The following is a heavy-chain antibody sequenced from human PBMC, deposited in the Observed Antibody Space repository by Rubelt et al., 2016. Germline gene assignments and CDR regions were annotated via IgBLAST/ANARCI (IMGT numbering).Heavy chain of an antibody. CDR3: ARVSGWYRAPGQDFDY. Sequence: QVQLQQWGAGLLKPSETLSLTCAVYGGSFSGYYWSWIRQPPGKGLEWIGEINHSGSTKYNTSLKSRVTISVDTSKNQFSLKLSSVTAADTAVYYCARVSGWYRAPGQDFDYWGQGTLVTVSS. J-gene: IGHJ4*02. D-gene: IGHD6-19*01. V-gene: IGHV4-34*01. CDR1: GGSFSGYY. CDR2: INHSGST.